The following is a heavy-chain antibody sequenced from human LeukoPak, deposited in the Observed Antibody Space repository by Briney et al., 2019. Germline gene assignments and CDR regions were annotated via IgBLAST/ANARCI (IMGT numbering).Heavy chain of an antibody. Sequence: SETLSLTCAVYGGSFSGYYWSWIRQPPGKGLEWIGEINHSGSTNYNPSLKSRVTISVDTSKNQFSLKLSSVTAADTAVYYCARGVLMVYAIRRAGWFHPWGQGTLVTVSS. J-gene: IGHJ5*02. V-gene: IGHV4-34*01. CDR1: GGSFSGYY. D-gene: IGHD2-8*01. CDR3: ARGVLMVYAIRRAGWFHP. CDR2: INHSGST.